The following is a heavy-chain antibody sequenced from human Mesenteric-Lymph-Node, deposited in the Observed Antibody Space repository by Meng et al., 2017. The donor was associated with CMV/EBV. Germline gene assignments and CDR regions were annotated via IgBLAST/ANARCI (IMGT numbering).Heavy chain of an antibody. D-gene: IGHD3-22*01. Sequence: ASVKVSCKVSGYTLTELSMHWVRQAPGKGLEWMGGFDPEDGETIYAQKFQGRVTMTEDTSTDTAYMELSSLRSEDTAVYYCARVPDDSSGYYYAGAPFDYWGQGTLVTVSS. CDR3: ARVPDDSSGYYYAGAPFDY. CDR1: GYTLTELS. V-gene: IGHV1-24*01. CDR2: FDPEDGET. J-gene: IGHJ4*02.